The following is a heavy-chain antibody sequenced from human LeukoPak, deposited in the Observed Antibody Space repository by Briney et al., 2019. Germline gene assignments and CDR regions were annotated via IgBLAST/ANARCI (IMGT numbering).Heavy chain of an antibody. CDR2: VNLQGGT. V-gene: IGHV4-39*07. CDR1: GGSIRSSSYY. D-gene: IGHD3-16*02. Sequence: SETLSLTCTVSGGSIRSSSYYWGWIRQPPGKGLEWIGEVNLQGGTNYNPSLLRRVAISVDTSANHVSLQMTSVTAADTAVYYCAREGGSYRPLDYSGQGTLVTVSS. CDR3: AREGGSYRPLDY. J-gene: IGHJ4*02.